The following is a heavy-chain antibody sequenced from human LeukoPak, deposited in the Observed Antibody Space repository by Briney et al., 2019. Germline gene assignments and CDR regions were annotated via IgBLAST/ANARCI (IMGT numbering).Heavy chain of an antibody. J-gene: IGHJ6*02. CDR1: GFTFNNYE. V-gene: IGHV3-48*03. D-gene: IGHD2-15*01. CDR3: ARGLRDYYGSDV. CDR2: ISSRSSFI. Sequence: PGGYLRLSCAASGFTFNNYEMDWVRQAPGKGLEWVAYISSRSSFIYYAPSVKGRFTISRDNAKNSLFLQMNSLRVEDTAIYYCARGLRDYYGSDVWGQDTTVIVSS.